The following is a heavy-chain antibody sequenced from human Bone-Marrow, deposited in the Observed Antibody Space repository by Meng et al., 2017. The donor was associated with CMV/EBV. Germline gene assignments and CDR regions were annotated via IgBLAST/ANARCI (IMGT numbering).Heavy chain of an antibody. D-gene: IGHD2-21*02. CDR3: ASCGGDCYSRYWYFDL. Sequence: SGFTVSSKSMTCVRQAPGKGLEWVSVIYSRGGTSYADSVKGRFTTSRDNSKNTLYLQMISLRADDTAVYYCASCGGDCYSRYWYFDLWGRGTLVTVSS. V-gene: IGHV3-53*01. J-gene: IGHJ2*01. CDR2: IYSRGGT. CDR1: GFTVSSKS.